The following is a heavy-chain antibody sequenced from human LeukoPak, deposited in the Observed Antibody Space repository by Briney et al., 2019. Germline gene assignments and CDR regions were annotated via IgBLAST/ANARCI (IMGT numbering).Heavy chain of an antibody. CDR1: GYTFTRFY. J-gene: IGHJ4*02. V-gene: IGHV1-46*01. Sequence: GASVKVSCKASGYTFTRFYMHWVRLAPGQGLEWMGIINPSGGSTSYAQKFQGRVTMTRDTSTSTVYMELSSLRSEDTAVYYCARGGPYYDFWSGYYFDYWGQGTLVTVSS. D-gene: IGHD3-3*01. CDR2: INPSGGST. CDR3: ARGGPYYDFWSGYYFDY.